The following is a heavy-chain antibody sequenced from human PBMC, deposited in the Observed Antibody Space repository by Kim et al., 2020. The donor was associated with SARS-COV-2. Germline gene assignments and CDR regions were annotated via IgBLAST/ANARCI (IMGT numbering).Heavy chain of an antibody. CDR2: IWYDGSNK. CDR1: GFTFSSYG. CDR3: AKDTWLGYCSGGSCYYYGMDV. D-gene: IGHD2-15*01. Sequence: GGSLRLSCAASGFTFSSYGMHWVHQAPGKGLEWVAVIWYDGSNKYYADSVKGRFTISRDNSKNTLYLQMNSLRAEDTAVYYCAKDTWLGYCSGGSCYYYGMDVWGQGTTVTVSS. J-gene: IGHJ6*02. V-gene: IGHV3-33*06.